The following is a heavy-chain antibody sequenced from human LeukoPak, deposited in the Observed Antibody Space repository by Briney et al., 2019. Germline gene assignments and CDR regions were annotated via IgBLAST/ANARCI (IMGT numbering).Heavy chain of an antibody. CDR1: GFSFNSDW. Sequence: PGGSLRLSCAASGFSFNSDWMDWVRQAPGKGLEWVANIKHDGSEKNCLDSVKGRFTISRDNAQNPLYLQMNGLRVENSAVYYCTRRLDDWGQGTLVTVSS. J-gene: IGHJ4*02. CDR2: IKHDGSEK. D-gene: IGHD3-16*01. CDR3: TRRLDD. V-gene: IGHV3-7*01.